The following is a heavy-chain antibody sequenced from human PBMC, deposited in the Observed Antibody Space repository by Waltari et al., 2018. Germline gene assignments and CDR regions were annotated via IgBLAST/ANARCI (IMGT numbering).Heavy chain of an antibody. CDR1: DQSIKSGFY. J-gene: IGHJ3*01. CDR3: ARDHSTSWSHDAYDV. D-gene: IGHD2-2*01. CDR2: VYHSGAT. V-gene: IGHV4-38-2*02. Sequence: QVKLQESGPGLVRPSETLSLTCLVSDQSIKSGFYWGWLRLPPGKGLEWIGSVYHSGATYYNPSLSSRVTISVDTSKNQVFLRLASVTAADTCMYYCARDHSTSWSHDAYDVWGPGTMVTVAS.